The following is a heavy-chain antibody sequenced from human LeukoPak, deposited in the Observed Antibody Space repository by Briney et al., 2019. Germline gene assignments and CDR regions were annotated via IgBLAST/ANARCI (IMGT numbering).Heavy chain of an antibody. CDR2: INHSGST. D-gene: IGHD3-9*01. J-gene: IGHJ5*02. Sequence: GSLRLSCAASGFIFSNYAMTWVRQPPGKGLEWIGEINHSGSTNYNPSLKSRVTISVDTSKNQFSLKLSSVTAADTAVYYCARERYFDWLLFRSNWFDPWGQGTLVTVSS. CDR3: ARERYFDWLLFRSNWFDP. CDR1: GFIFSNYA. V-gene: IGHV4-34*01.